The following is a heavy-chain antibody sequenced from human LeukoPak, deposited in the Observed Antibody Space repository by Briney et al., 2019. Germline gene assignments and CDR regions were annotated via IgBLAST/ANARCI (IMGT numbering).Heavy chain of an antibody. CDR3: ARHHNPRHTYYYDSSGYPYFDY. V-gene: IGHV4-59*08. J-gene: IGHJ4*02. CDR1: GGSISSYY. Sequence: SETLSLTCTVSGGSISSYYWSWIRQPPGKGLEWIGYIYYSGSTNYNPSLKSRVTISVDTSKNQFSLNLSSVTAADTAVYYCARHHNPRHTYYYDSSGYPYFDYWGQGTLVTVSS. CDR2: IYYSGST. D-gene: IGHD3-22*01.